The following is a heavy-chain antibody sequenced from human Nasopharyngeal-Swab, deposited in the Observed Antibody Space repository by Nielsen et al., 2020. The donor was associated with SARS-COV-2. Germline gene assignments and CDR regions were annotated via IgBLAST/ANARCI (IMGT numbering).Heavy chain of an antibody. CDR1: GYSFRSYC. D-gene: IGHD5-18*01. V-gene: IGHV1-18*01. CDR3: ARDIEEWLVVPSLSFDH. J-gene: IGHJ4*02. Sequence: ASLQISCKASGYSFRSYCINWVRQAPRQGLEWMGWISIYNADRNYAEKFQGRVSMTTDTSTTTAFMELTSLRSDDTAVYYCARDIEEWLVVPSLSFDHWGQGTLVTVSS. CDR2: ISIYNADR.